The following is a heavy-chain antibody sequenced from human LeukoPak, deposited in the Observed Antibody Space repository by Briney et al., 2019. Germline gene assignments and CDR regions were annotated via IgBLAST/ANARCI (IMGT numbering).Heavy chain of an antibody. D-gene: IGHD3-22*01. CDR3: ARGFYYYDSSGYLDY. CDR2: ISAYNGDT. J-gene: IGHJ4*02. CDR1: GYTFTSYG. V-gene: IGHV1-18*01. Sequence: GASVKVSCKASGYTFTSYGISWVRQAPGQVLEWMGWISAYNGDTNYAQKLQGRVTMTTDTSTSTAYMELRSLRSDDTAVYYCARGFYYYDSSGYLDYWGQGTLVTVSS.